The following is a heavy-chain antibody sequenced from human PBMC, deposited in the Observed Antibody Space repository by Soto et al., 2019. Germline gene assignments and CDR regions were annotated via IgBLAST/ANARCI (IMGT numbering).Heavy chain of an antibody. CDR2: ISAYNGNK. J-gene: IGHJ4*02. V-gene: IGHV1-18*01. Sequence: GASVKVSCKASGYTFTSYGISWVRQAPGQGLEWMGWISAYNGNKNYAQKLQGRVTMTTDTSTSTAYMELRSLRSDDTAVYYCARDTGWGLGYCTNGVCYTDYWGQGPLVTVSS. CDR1: GYTFTSYG. CDR3: ARDTGWGLGYCTNGVCYTDY. D-gene: IGHD2-8*01.